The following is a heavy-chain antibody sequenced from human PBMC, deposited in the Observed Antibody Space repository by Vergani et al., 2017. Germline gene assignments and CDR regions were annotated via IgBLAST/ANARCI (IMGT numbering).Heavy chain of an antibody. D-gene: IGHD2-2*01. V-gene: IGHV1-69*18. J-gene: IGHJ6*03. Sequence: QVQLVQSGAEVKKPGSSVKVSCKASGGTFSSYAISWVRQAPGQGLEWMGRIIPIFGTANYAQKFQGRVTITADESTSTAYMELSSLRSEDTAVYYCASGCSSTSCYHYYYYYMDVWGKGTTVTVSS. CDR1: GGTFSSYA. CDR2: IIPIFGTA. CDR3: ASGCSSTSCYHYYYYYMDV.